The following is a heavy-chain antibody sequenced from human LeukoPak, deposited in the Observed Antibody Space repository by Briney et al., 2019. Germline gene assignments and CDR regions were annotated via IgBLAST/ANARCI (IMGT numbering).Heavy chain of an antibody. J-gene: IGHJ3*02. Sequence: ASVKVSCKAPGYTFTGYYMHWVRQAPGQGLEWMGWINPNSGGTNYAQKFQGRVTMTRDTSISTAYMELSRLRSDDTAVYYCAREWTAAADNDAFDIWGQGTMVTVSS. D-gene: IGHD6-13*01. V-gene: IGHV1-2*02. CDR1: GYTFTGYY. CDR3: AREWTAAADNDAFDI. CDR2: INPNSGGT.